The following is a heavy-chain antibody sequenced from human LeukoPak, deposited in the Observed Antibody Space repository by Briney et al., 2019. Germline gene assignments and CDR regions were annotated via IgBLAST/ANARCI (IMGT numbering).Heavy chain of an antibody. D-gene: IGHD3-10*01. CDR1: GFTFSDYY. CDR3: ARDTHLSYAAGFDC. J-gene: IGHJ4*02. V-gene: IGHV3-11*04. Sequence: GGSLRLSCAASGFTFSDYYMSWIRQAPGKGLEWVSYISSSGSTIYYADSVKGRFTISRDNAKNSLYLQMTSLRAEDTALYYCARDTHLSYAAGFDCWGQGTLVTVSS. CDR2: ISSSGSTI.